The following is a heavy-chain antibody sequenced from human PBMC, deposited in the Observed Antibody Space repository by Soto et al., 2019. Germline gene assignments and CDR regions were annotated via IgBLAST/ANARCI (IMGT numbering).Heavy chain of an antibody. V-gene: IGHV3-23*01. D-gene: IGHD1-26*01. CDR1: GFTFSSYA. CDR2: ISGSGGST. J-gene: IGHJ5*02. Sequence: PGGSLRLSCAASGFTFSSYAMSWVRQAPGKGLEWVSAISGSGGSTYYADSVKGRFTISRDNSKNTLYLQMNSLRAEDTAVYYSAKDRVGAIGQRPINWFDPWGQGTLVTVSS. CDR3: AKDRVGAIGQRPINWFDP.